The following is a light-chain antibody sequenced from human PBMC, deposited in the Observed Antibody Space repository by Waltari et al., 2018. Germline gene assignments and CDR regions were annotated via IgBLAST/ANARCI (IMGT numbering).Light chain of an antibody. CDR3: QSYDSRLTSYV. CDR2: DNK. V-gene: IGLV1-40*01. J-gene: IGLJ1*01. Sequence: QSVLTQPPSVSGAPGQRVTISCTGSSSNIWAGYDIKRYPQIPGAAPKLLMYDNKYWTSGVPDRFSASKSATSASLAITGLQSEDEADYYCQSYDSRLTSYVFGTGTKVTVL. CDR1: SSNIWAGYD.